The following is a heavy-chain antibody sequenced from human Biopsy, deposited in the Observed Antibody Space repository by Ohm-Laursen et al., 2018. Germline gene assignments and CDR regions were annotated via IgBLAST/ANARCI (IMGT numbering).Heavy chain of an antibody. CDR1: GASVKTSGYF. V-gene: IGHV4-31*03. J-gene: IGHJ2*01. D-gene: IGHD3-9*01. CDR2: ISYNERT. Sequence: SQTLSLTCSVSGASVKTSGYFWAWIRPRPGKGLEWIGYISYNERTHYNPSLTSRLAISFDTSNNRISLQLRSVSVADTAVYYCVREPKTGTAEAWYCDLWGRGSPVTVPS. CDR3: VREPKTGTAEAWYCDL.